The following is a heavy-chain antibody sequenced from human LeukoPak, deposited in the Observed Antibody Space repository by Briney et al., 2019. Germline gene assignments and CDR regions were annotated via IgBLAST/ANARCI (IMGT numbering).Heavy chain of an antibody. V-gene: IGHV1-2*02. D-gene: IGHD5-18*01. CDR1: GYTFTGYY. CDR3: ARVPVQLWLPYYFDY. CDR2: INPNSGGT. J-gene: IGHJ4*02. Sequence: GASVKVSCKASGYTFTGYYMHWVRQAPGQGLEWMGWINPNSGGTNYAQKFQGRVTMTRDTSISTAYMELSRLRSDDTAVYYCARVPVQLWLPYYFDYWGQGTLVTVSS.